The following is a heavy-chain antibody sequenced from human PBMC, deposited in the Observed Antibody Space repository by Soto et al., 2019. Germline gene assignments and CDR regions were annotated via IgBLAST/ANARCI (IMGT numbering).Heavy chain of an antibody. CDR1: GASVNTYS. J-gene: IGHJ6*02. CDR3: AKDREEGYNFYYGMDV. CDR2: IYTSAST. D-gene: IGHD3-10*01. V-gene: IGHV4-4*07. Sequence: QVQLQESGPGLVKPSDTLSLTCTVSGASVNTYSWTWIRQPAGKVLEWIGRIYTSASTNYSPSLKGRVTLSVDTSNNQVSLKLTSVTAADTAIYYFAKDREEGYNFYYGMDVWGQGATVTVSS.